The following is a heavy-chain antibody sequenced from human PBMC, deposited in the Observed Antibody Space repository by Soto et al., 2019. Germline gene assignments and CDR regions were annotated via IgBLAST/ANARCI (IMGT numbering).Heavy chain of an antibody. V-gene: IGHV1-2*04. CDR3: ARDLRLGNTGTLHHFSHYGMDV. CDR2: LNPKTGVT. CDR1: GYTFTNYY. Sequence: GASVKVSCKASGYTFTNYYIYWVRQAPGQGLECMGWLNPKTGVTNYEQKFQGWITMTRDTSISTAYMELSRLRSADTAVYYCARDLRLGNTGTLHHFSHYGMDVWGHGTTVPVS. J-gene: IGHJ6*02. D-gene: IGHD1-7*01.